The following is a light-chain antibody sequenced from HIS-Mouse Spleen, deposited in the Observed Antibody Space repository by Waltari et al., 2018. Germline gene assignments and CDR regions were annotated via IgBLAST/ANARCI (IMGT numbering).Light chain of an antibody. CDR3: SSYAGSNNLV. CDR1: SSDVGGYNY. CDR2: EVS. J-gene: IGLJ2*01. Sequence: QSALTQPPSASVSPGQSVTISCTGTSSDVGGYNYVSWYQQHPGKAPKLMVYEVSRRPSGVPDRCSGSKSGNTASLAVSGLQAEDEADYYCSSYAGSNNLVFGGGTKLTVL. V-gene: IGLV2-8*01.